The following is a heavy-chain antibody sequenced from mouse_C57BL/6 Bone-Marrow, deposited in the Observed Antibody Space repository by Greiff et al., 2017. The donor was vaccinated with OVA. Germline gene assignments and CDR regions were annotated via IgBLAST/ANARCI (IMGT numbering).Heavy chain of an antibody. J-gene: IGHJ2*01. V-gene: IGHV14-4*01. CDR2: IDPENGDT. Sequence: QLQQSGAELVRPGASVKLSCTASGFNIKDDYMHWVKQRPEQGLEWIGWIDPENGDTEYASKFQGKATITADTSSNTAYLQLSSLTSEDTAVYYCTTGEFDYDGVDYWGQGTTLTVSS. D-gene: IGHD2-4*01. CDR1: GFNIKDDY. CDR3: TTGEFDYDGVDY.